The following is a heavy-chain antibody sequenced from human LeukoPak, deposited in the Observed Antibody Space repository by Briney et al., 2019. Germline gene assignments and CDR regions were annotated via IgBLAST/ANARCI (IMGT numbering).Heavy chain of an antibody. V-gene: IGHV4-30-2*01. CDR1: GGSISSGGYS. Sequence: SETLSLTCAVSGGSISSGGYSWSWIRQPPGKGLEWIGYIYHSGSTYYNPSLKSRVTISVDRSKNQFSLKLSSVTAADTAVYYCAVNSYSSSRYPTPLDYWGQGTLVTVSS. CDR2: IYHSGST. CDR3: AVNSYSSSRYPTPLDY. J-gene: IGHJ4*02. D-gene: IGHD6-13*01.